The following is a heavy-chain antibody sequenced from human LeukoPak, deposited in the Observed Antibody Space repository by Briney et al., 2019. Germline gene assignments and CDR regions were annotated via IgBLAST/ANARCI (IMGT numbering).Heavy chain of an antibody. CDR2: ISYDGSNK. CDR1: GFTFSSYA. Sequence: GGSLRLSCAASGFTFSSYAMSWARQAPGKGLEWVAVISYDGSNKYYADSVKGRFTISRDNSKNTLYLQMNSLRAEDTAVYYCATGVAFDIWGQGTMVTVSS. V-gene: IGHV3-30*03. D-gene: IGHD2-8*01. J-gene: IGHJ3*02. CDR3: ATGVAFDI.